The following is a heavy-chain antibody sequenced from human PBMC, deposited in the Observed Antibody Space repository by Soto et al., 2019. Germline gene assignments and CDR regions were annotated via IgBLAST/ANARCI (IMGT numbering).Heavy chain of an antibody. CDR3: ARAYSYDIVVLPAAMPFWFDP. V-gene: IGHV1-3*01. D-gene: IGHD2-2*01. J-gene: IGHJ5*02. CDR1: GYTFTSYA. CDR2: INAGNGNT. Sequence: ASVKVSFKASGYTFTSYAMHWVRQAPGQRLEWMGWINAGNGNTKYSQKFQGRVTITRDTSASTAYMELSSLRSEDTAVYYCARAYSYDIVVLPAAMPFWFDPWGQGTLVTVSS.